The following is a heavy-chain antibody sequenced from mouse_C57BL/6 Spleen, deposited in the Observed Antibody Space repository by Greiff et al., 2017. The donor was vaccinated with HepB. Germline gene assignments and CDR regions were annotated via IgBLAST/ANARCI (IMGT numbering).Heavy chain of an antibody. Sequence: EVKLMESGGGLVKPGGSLKLSCAASGFTFSSYTMSWVRQTPEKRLEWVATISGGGGNTYYPDSVKGRFTISRDNAKNTLYLQMSSLRSEDTALYYCARHDRRSGSYYYAMDYWGQGTSVTVSS. V-gene: IGHV5-9*01. CDR2: ISGGGGNT. J-gene: IGHJ4*01. CDR1: GFTFSSYT. CDR3: ARHDRRSGSYYYAMDY. D-gene: IGHD3-2*02.